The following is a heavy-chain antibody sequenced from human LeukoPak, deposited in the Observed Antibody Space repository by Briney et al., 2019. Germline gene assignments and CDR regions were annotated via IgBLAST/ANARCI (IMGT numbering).Heavy chain of an antibody. CDR1: GGTFSSYA. Sequence: SSVKVSCKASGGTFSSYAISWVRQAPGQGLEWMGRIIPIFGTANYAQKFQGRVTITTDESTSTAYMELSSLRSEDTAAYYCAREKTSGYSSSYFDYWGQGTLVTVSS. D-gene: IGHD5-18*01. J-gene: IGHJ4*02. V-gene: IGHV1-69*05. CDR3: AREKTSGYSSSYFDY. CDR2: IIPIFGTA.